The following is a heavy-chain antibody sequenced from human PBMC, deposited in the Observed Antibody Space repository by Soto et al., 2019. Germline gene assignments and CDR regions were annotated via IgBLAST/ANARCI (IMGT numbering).Heavy chain of an antibody. V-gene: IGHV3-15*01. CDR1: GFTFSNAW. CDR3: TTERSIVVVPAAQSPWFDP. Sequence: GGSLRLSCAASGFTFSNAWMSWVRQAPGKGLEWVGRIKSKTDGGTTDYAAPVKGRFTISRDDSKNTLYLQMNSLKTEDTAVYYCTTERSIVVVPAAQSPWFDPWGQGTLGTVSS. D-gene: IGHD2-2*01. CDR2: IKSKTDGGTT. J-gene: IGHJ5*02.